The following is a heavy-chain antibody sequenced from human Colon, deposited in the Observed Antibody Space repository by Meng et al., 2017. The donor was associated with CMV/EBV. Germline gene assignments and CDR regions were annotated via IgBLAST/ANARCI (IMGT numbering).Heavy chain of an antibody. Sequence: GGSLRLSCAASGFTLSNYAMYWVRQAPGKGLEWAALISYDGTKKCSADSVKGRITISRDNSNNTVYLEMYSLRPEDTAVYSCARDQYLFRDISTVPPEYWGQGTLVTVSS. CDR1: GFTLSNYA. J-gene: IGHJ4*02. V-gene: IGHV3-30*04. CDR3: ARDQYLFRDISTVPPEY. CDR2: ISYDGTKK. D-gene: IGHD2-15*01.